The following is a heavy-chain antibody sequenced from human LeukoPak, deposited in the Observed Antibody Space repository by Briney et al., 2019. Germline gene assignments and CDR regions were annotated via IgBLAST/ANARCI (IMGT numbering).Heavy chain of an antibody. CDR1: GYTFTGYY. V-gene: IGHV1-2*02. Sequence: ASVKVSCKASGYTFTGYYMHWVRQAPGQGLEWMGWINPNSGGTNYAQKFQGRVTMTRDTSISTAYMELSRLRSDDTAVYYCARRSGGGNWFDPWGQGTLVTVSS. D-gene: IGHD1-1*01. CDR3: ARRSGGGNWFDP. J-gene: IGHJ5*02. CDR2: INPNSGGT.